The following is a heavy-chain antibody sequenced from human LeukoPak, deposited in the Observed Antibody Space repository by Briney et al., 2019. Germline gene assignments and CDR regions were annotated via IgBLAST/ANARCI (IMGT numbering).Heavy chain of an antibody. J-gene: IGHJ4*02. CDR2: ISYDGSNK. CDR3: AKLHAVVTPVVDY. CDR1: GFTFSSYG. V-gene: IGHV3-30*18. Sequence: GGSLRLSCAASGFTFSSYGMPWARQAPGKGLEWVAVISYDGSNKYYADSVKGRFTISRDNSKNTLYLQMNSLRAEDTAVYYCAKLHAVVTPVVDYWGQGTLVTVSS. D-gene: IGHD4-23*01.